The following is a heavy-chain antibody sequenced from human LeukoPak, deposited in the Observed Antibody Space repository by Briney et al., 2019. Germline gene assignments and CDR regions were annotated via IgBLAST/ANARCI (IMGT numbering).Heavy chain of an antibody. D-gene: IGHD3-22*01. J-gene: IGHJ4*02. V-gene: IGHV3-48*03. CDR3: AKDGGDSSGYVPLGVGYFDY. Sequence: GGSLRLSCAASGFTFSSYEMNWVRQAPGKGLEWVSYISSSGSTIYYADSVKGRFTISRDNAKNTLYLQMNSLRAEDTAVYYCAKDGGDSSGYVPLGVGYFDYWGQGTLVTVSS. CDR2: ISSSGSTI. CDR1: GFTFSSYE.